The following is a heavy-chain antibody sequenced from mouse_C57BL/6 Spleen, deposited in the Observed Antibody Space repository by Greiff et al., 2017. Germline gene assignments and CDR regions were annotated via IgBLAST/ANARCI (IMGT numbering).Heavy chain of an antibody. V-gene: IGHV1-81*01. CDR1: GYTFTSYG. CDR3: ARTGDGNYFDD. CDR2: IYPRSGNP. D-gene: IGHD2-1*01. J-gene: IGHJ2*01. Sequence: VQLQQSGAELARPGASVKLSCKASGYTFTSYGISWVKQRTGQGLEWIGEIYPRSGNPYYNERFKGKATLTADKSSSTAYMELRSLTSEYSAVYFCARTGDGNYFDDWGQGTTLTVSS.